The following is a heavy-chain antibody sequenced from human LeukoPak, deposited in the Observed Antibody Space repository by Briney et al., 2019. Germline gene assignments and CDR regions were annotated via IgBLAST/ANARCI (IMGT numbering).Heavy chain of an antibody. J-gene: IGHJ4*02. D-gene: IGHD7-27*01. V-gene: IGHV4-59*12. CDR1: GGSISSYY. Sequence: SETLSLTCTVSGGSISSYYWIWIRQPPGKGLEWIGYIYHSGSTNYNPSLKSRVTMSVDTSKNQFSLNLSSVTAADTAVYYCARDRTGTFDYWGQGTLVTVSS. CDR2: IYHSGST. CDR3: ARDRTGTFDY.